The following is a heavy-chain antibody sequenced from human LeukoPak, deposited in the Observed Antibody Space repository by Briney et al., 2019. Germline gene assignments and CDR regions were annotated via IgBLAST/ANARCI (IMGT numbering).Heavy chain of an antibody. CDR1: GGSISSYY. CDR3: ASYGSGSYYMGFDY. J-gene: IGHJ4*02. Sequence: ASETLSLTCTVSGGSISSYYWSWIRQPPGKGLEWIGYIYYSGSTNYNPSLKIRVTISVDTSKNQFSLKLSSVTAADTAVYYCASYGSGSYYMGFDYWGQGTLVTVSS. D-gene: IGHD3-10*01. CDR2: IYYSGST. V-gene: IGHV4-59*01.